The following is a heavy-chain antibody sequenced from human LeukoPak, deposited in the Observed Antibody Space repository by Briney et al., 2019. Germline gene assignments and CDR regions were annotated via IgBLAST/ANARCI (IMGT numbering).Heavy chain of an antibody. V-gene: IGHV3-33*01. Sequence: GGSLRLSCAASGFTFSSYGMHWVRQAPGKGLEWVAVIWYDGSNKYYADSVKGRFTISRDNSKNTLYLQMNSLRAEDTAVYYCARQLGGPSYYYYGMDVWGQGTTVTVSS. CDR3: ARQLGGPSYYYYGMDV. CDR2: IWYDGSNK. J-gene: IGHJ6*02. CDR1: GFTFSSYG. D-gene: IGHD7-27*01.